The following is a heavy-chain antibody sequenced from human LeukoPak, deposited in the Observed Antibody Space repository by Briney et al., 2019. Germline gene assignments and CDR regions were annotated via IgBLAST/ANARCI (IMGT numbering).Heavy chain of an antibody. D-gene: IGHD4-17*01. Sequence: PGGSLRLSCAASEFTFSNYAIHWVRQAPGKGLEWVVVISYDGTNKYYADSVKGRFTISRDNSKNTLYLQMNSLRAEDTAVYYCARPRGDYGDYAFDYWGQGTLVTVSS. CDR2: ISYDGTNK. CDR3: ARPRGDYGDYAFDY. CDR1: EFTFSNYA. V-gene: IGHV3-30*04. J-gene: IGHJ4*02.